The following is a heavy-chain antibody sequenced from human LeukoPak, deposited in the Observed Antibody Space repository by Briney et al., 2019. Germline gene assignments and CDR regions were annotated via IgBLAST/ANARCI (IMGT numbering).Heavy chain of an antibody. D-gene: IGHD1-26*01. CDR3: ATWAFYHGLDV. Sequence: GGSLRLSCVASGMNFEKYAMHWVRQRPGKGLEWVAVTSADGRADHADSVKGRFTVSRDNSKESLFLDMSSLRDEDSALYYCATWAFYHGLDVWGQGTTVIVSS. CDR2: TSADGRA. J-gene: IGHJ6*02. V-gene: IGHV3-43*02. CDR1: GMNFEKYA.